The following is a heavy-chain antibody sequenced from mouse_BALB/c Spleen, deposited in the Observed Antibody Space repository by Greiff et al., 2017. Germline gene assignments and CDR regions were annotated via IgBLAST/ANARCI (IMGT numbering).Heavy chain of an antibody. CDR2: ILPGSGST. D-gene: IGHD2-1*01. V-gene: IGHV1-9*01. CDR3: ARGDGNFLLFAY. J-gene: IGHJ3*01. CDR1: GYTFSSYW. Sequence: QVQLQQSGAELMKPGASVKISCKATGYTFSSYWIEWVKQRPGHGLEWIGEILPGSGSTNYNEKFKGKATFTADTSSNTAYMQLSSLTSEDSAVYYCARGDGNFLLFAYWGQGTLVTVSA.